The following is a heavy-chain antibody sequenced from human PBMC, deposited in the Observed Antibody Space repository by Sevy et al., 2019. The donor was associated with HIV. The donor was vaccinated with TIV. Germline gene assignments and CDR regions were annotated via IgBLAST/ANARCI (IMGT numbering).Heavy chain of an antibody. Sequence: ASVKVSCKASGYTFTSYDINWVRQATGQGLEWMGWMNPNSGNTGYALKFQGRVTMTRNTSISTAYMELSSLRSEDTAVYYCARGYCGGDCPLYYYYYGMDVWGQGTTVTVSS. CDR1: GYTFTSYD. D-gene: IGHD2-21*02. V-gene: IGHV1-8*01. J-gene: IGHJ6*02. CDR3: ARGYCGGDCPLYYYYYGMDV. CDR2: MNPNSGNT.